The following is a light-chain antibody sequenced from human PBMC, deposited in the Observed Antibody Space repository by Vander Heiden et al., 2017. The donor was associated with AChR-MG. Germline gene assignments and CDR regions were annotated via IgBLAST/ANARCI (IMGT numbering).Light chain of an antibody. J-gene: IGLJ1*01. V-gene: IGLV2-8*01. Sequence: QSALTQPPSASGSPGQSVTISCTGTSSDVGGYHYVPWYQQHPDKAPKVIMYEVNKRPSGVPDRFSGSKSGNTASLTVSGLQAEDEAEYYCSSYAGSEGYVFGTGTRVTVL. CDR1: SSDVGGYHY. CDR2: EVN. CDR3: SSYAGSEGYV.